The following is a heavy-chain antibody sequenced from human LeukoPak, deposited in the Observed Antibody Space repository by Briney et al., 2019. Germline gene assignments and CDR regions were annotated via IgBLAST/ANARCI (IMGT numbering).Heavy chain of an antibody. CDR1: GFTFSSYA. CDR2: ISGSGGST. J-gene: IGHJ4*02. V-gene: IGHV3-23*01. CDR3: ARRPGN. D-gene: IGHD1-14*01. Sequence: GGSLRLSCAASGFTFSSYAMSWVRQAPGKGLEWVSAISGSGGSTYYADSVKGRFTISRDNSKNTLYLQMNDLTVEDTARHYCARRPGNWGQGILVTVSS.